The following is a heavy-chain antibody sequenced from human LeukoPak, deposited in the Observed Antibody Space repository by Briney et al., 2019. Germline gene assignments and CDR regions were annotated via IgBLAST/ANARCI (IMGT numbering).Heavy chain of an antibody. CDR2: IYHSGST. CDR3: ARQQGSVLGY. D-gene: IGHD3-16*01. J-gene: IGHJ4*02. V-gene: IGHV4-30-2*01. Sequence: PSQTLSLTCAVSAGSISSGGYSWSWIRQPPGKGLEWIGYIYHSGSTYYNPSLKSRVTISVDRSKNQFSLQLISVTPEDTAVYYCARQQGSVLGYWGQGTLVTVSS. CDR1: AGSISSGGYS.